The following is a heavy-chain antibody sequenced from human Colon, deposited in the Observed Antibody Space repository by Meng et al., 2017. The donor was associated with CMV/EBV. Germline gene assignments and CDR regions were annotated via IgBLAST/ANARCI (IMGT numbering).Heavy chain of an antibody. CDR1: GFTFSSYW. J-gene: IGHJ6*02. Sequence: GGSLRLSCAASGFTFSSYWMSWVRQAPGKGLEWVANIKQDGSEKYYVDSVKGRFTISRDNAKNSLYLQMNSLRAEDTAVYYCARDVVVPAAISYYYYGMDVWGQGTMVTVSS. CDR2: IKQDGSEK. CDR3: ARDVVVPAAISYYYYGMDV. D-gene: IGHD2-2*01. V-gene: IGHV3-7*01.